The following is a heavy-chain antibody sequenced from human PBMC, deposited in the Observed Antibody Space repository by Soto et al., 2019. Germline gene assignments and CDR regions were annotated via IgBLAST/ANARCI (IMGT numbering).Heavy chain of an antibody. Sequence: EVKLVESGGGLVQPGGSLRLSCTGSGFIFRNYWMYWVRQAPGKGPVWVARTNIDGTATSLADSVKGRFTVYRDNAKDTLYLQLTSLRADGTDVDYCARQSYDSHVDAWGQGTRVSVSS. J-gene: IGHJ5*02. D-gene: IGHD1-1*01. CDR2: TNIDGTAT. V-gene: IGHV3-74*01. CDR1: GFIFRNYW. CDR3: ARQSYDSHVDA.